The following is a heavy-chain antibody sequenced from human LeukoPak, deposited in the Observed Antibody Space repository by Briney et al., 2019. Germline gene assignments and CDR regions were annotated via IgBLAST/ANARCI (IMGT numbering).Heavy chain of an antibody. J-gene: IGHJ4*02. CDR1: GCAFRTYG. D-gene: IGHD3-16*01. V-gene: IGHV3-23*01. CDR2: ISGNGDTT. Sequence: GGSLRLSCAASGCAFRTYGMSWVRQAPGKGLEWVSAISGNGDTTYYADSVKGRFTISRDNSKNTLYLHMSSLRAEDTAVYYCAKDLSWGLDYWGQGALVTVSS. CDR3: AKDLSWGLDY.